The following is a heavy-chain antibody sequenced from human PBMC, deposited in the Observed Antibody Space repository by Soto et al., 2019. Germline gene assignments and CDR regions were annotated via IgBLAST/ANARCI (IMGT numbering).Heavy chain of an antibody. CDR3: FSSPMFRGGRYYYGTVV. D-gene: IGHD3-10*01. J-gene: IGHJ6*02. Sequence: GGSLRLSCAASGFTFSSYWMHWVRQAPGKGLVWVSRINSDGSSTSYADSVKGRFTISRDNAKNTLYLQMNSLRDEDTAVYYCFSSPMFRGGRYYYGTVVWGQGTTVSVSS. V-gene: IGHV3-74*01. CDR2: INSDGSST. CDR1: GFTFSSYW.